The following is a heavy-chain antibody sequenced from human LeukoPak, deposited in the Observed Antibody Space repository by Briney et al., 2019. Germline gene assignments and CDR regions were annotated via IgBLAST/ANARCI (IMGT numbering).Heavy chain of an antibody. CDR3: ATSRMWYHFDY. D-gene: IGHD2-15*01. V-gene: IGHV3-11*03. Sequence: GGSLRLSCAASGLTFSDYYMSWIRQAPGKGLEWIAYVSSSSTYTNYAGSVKGRFTVSRDNAKNSVFLQMNSLRAEDTAIYYCATSRMWYHFDYLGQGTLVIVSS. CDR1: GLTFSDYY. J-gene: IGHJ4*02. CDR2: VSSSSTYT.